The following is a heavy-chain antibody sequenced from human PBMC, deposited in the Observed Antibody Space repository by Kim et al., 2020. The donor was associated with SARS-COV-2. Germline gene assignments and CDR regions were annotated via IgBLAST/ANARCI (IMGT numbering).Heavy chain of an antibody. CDR2: INGDGSFT. CDR1: EVTLSKYW. J-gene: IGHJ4*02. V-gene: IGHV3-74*01. CDR3: VRDSSGSY. D-gene: IGHD3-22*01. Sequence: GGSLRLSCAASEVTLSKYWMHWVRQAPGNGLVWVSCINGDGSFTSHADSEKGRFTISRDNAKNTLYLQMNSLRVDDTAVYYCVRDSSGSYWGQGTLVTVSS.